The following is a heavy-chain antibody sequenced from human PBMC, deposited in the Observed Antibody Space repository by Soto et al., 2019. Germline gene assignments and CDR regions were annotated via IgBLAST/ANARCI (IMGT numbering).Heavy chain of an antibody. CDR1: GGSISSGGYY. V-gene: IGHV4-31*03. CDR3: ARDARINYSNDYFDY. CDR2: IYYSGST. J-gene: IGHJ4*02. Sequence: QVQLQESGPGLVKPSQTLSLTCTVSGGSISSGGYYWSWIRQHPGKGLEWIGYIYYSGSTYYNPSLESRVTISVDSSKNQFSLKLSSVTAADTAVYYCARDARINYSNDYFDYWGQGTLVTVSS. D-gene: IGHD4-4*01.